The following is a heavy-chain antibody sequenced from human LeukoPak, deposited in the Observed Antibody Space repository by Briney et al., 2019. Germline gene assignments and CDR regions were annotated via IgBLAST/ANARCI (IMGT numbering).Heavy chain of an antibody. J-gene: IGHJ4*02. CDR3: ARDYEGNYFDY. CDR2: ICYSGST. D-gene: IGHD5-12*01. V-gene: IGHV4-59*01. CDR1: GGSISSYY. Sequence: NPSETLSLICTVSGGSISSYYWSWIRQPPGKGLEWIGHICYSGSTNYNPSLKSRVTMSLDTSKNQFSLKLSSVTAADTAVYYCARDYEGNYFDYWGQGTLVTVSS.